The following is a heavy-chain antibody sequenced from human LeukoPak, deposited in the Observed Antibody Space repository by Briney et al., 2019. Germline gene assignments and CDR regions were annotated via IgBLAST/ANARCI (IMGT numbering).Heavy chain of an antibody. CDR2: IWYDGSNK. CDR3: AKLEYSSRSSDAFDI. CDR1: GFTFSSYG. Sequence: GGSLRLSCAASGFTFSSYGMHWVRQAPGKGLEWVAVIWYDGSNKYYADSVKGRFTISRDNSKNTLYLQMNSLRAEDTAVYYCAKLEYSSRSSDAFDIWGQGTMVTVSS. V-gene: IGHV3-30*02. D-gene: IGHD6-13*01. J-gene: IGHJ3*02.